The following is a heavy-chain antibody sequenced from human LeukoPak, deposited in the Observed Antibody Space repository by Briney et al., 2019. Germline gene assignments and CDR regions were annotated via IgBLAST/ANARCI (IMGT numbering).Heavy chain of an antibody. CDR3: ATQYYDILTGYSDFDY. J-gene: IGHJ4*02. CDR2: ISYDGSNK. Sequence: GGSLRLSCAASGFTFSSYGMHWVRQAPGKGLEWVAVISYDGSNKYYADSVKGRFTISRDNSKNTLYLQMNSLRAEDMAVYYCATQYYDILTGYSDFDYWGQGTLVTVSS. CDR1: GFTFSSYG. V-gene: IGHV3-30*03. D-gene: IGHD3-9*01.